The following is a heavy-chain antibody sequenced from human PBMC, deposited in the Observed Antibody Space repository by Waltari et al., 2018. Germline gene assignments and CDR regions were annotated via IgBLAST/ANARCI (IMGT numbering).Heavy chain of an antibody. D-gene: IGHD1-26*01. V-gene: IGHV3-48*03. CDR1: GFTFSSYE. CDR2: ISSCGSTI. Sequence: EVQLVESGGGLVQPGGSLRLSCAASGFTFSSYEMNWVRQAPGKGLEWVSYISSCGSTIYYADSVKGRFTISRDNAKNSLYLQMNSLRAEDTAVYYCARRLESWELLRHYYYGMDVWGQGTTVTVSS. J-gene: IGHJ6*02. CDR3: ARRLESWELLRHYYYGMDV.